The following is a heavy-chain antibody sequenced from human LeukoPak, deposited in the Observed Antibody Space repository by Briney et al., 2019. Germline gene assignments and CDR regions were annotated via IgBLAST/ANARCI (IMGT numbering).Heavy chain of an antibody. Sequence: SETLSLTCAVYGGSFSGYYWSWIRQPPGKGLEWIGYIYYIGSTNYNPSLKSRVTISVDTSKNQFSLKLSSVTAADTAVYYCARGSWSVVVIGNFDYWGQGTLVTVSS. D-gene: IGHD3-22*01. V-gene: IGHV4-59*08. CDR3: ARGSWSVVVIGNFDY. CDR2: IYYIGST. CDR1: GGSFSGYY. J-gene: IGHJ4*02.